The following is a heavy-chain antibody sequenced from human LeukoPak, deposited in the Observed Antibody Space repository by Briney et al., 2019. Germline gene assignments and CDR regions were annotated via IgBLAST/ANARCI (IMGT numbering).Heavy chain of an antibody. J-gene: IGHJ4*02. V-gene: IGHV3-74*01. CDR2: INSDGSVT. Sequence: TGGSLRLSCAASGFTFTNYWIHWVRQTPGKGLVWVSRINSDGSVTGYADSVRGRFTISRDNAKNTLYLQMSSLRAEDTAVYYCARAGFGFDYWGQGTLVTV. D-gene: IGHD3-10*01. CDR1: GFTFTNYW. CDR3: ARAGFGFDY.